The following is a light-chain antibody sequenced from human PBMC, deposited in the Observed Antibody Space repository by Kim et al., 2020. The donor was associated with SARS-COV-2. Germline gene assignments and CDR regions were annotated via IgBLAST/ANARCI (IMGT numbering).Light chain of an antibody. V-gene: IGLV3-19*01. J-gene: IGLJ2*01. CDR1: SLRSDY. CDR3: NSRDSSGNHLV. CDR2: GKN. Sequence: LVQTVTIKCKGDSLRSDYASWYQQKPGQAPVLVIYGKNNRPSGIPDRFSGSSSGNTASLTITGAQAEDEADYYCNSRDSSGNHLVFGGGTQLTVL.